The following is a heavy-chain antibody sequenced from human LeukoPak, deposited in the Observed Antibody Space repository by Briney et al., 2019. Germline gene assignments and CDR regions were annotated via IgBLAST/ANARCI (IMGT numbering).Heavy chain of an antibody. V-gene: IGHV1-18*01. CDR1: GYTFTSYG. J-gene: IGHJ5*02. CDR3: ARFQTFDP. CDR2: ISAYNGNT. Sequence: ASVKVSCKASGYTFTSYGISWVRQAPGQGLEWMGWISAYNGNTNYAQKFQGRVTMTRDTSISTAYMELSRLRSDDTAVYYCARFQTFDPWGQGTLVTVSS.